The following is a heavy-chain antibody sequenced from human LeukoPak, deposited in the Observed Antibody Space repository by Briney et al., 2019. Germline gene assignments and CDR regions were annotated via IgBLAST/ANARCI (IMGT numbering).Heavy chain of an antibody. CDR2: IDDSGGRT. J-gene: IGHJ1*01. D-gene: IGHD6-13*01. CDR1: GFTFSSYA. Sequence: PGRSLRLSCAASGFTFSSYAMTWVRQAPGKGLEWVSAIDDSGGRTYYADSVKGRFTISRDNSENTLYLQMNSLRAEDTAVYYCAKEKSSSWYMYFQYWGQGTLVTVSS. V-gene: IGHV3-23*01. CDR3: AKEKSSSWYMYFQY.